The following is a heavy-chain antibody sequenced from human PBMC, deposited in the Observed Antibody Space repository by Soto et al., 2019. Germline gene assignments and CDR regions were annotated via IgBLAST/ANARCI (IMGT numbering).Heavy chain of an antibody. CDR1: GFTFTISA. Sequence: ELQLLESGGGLVQPGGSLRLSCAASGFTFTISAMSWVRQAPGKGLEWVSTITRSGGTTYYADCVKGRFTISRDNSKNTLYLQMKSLRAEDTAAYYCAQTNIAARPNWFDPWGQGTLVTVSS. CDR3: AQTNIAARPNWFDP. CDR2: ITRSGGTT. J-gene: IGHJ5*02. V-gene: IGHV3-23*01. D-gene: IGHD6-6*01.